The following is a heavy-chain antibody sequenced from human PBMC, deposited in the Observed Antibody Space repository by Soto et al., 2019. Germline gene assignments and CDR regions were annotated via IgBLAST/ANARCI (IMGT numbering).Heavy chain of an antibody. V-gene: IGHV2-5*01. CDR3: VHSKYTDFWSGYYSFYFDY. Sequence: QITLKESGPTQVKPTLTLTLTCTFSGFSLSTSGEGVGWIRQPPGKALEWLALIYWNDDKPYSPSLKNRLTVTKDASTNQVVLTMTNMDPVDTATYYCVHSKYTDFWSGYYSFYFDYWGQGTLVTVSS. J-gene: IGHJ4*02. CDR1: GFSLSTSGEG. D-gene: IGHD3-3*01. CDR2: IYWNDDK.